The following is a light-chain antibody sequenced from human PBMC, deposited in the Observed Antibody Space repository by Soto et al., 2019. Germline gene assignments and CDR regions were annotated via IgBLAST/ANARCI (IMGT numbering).Light chain of an antibody. J-gene: IGLJ1*01. CDR1: SSDVGGYNY. V-gene: IGLV2-14*01. Sequence: QSALTQPASVSGSPGQSITISCTGTSSDVGGYNYVSWYQQHPGKAPKLTIYEVSNRPSGVSNRFSGSKSGNTASLTISGLQAEDEADYYCTSYTSSITYVFGTGTKVTVL. CDR2: EVS. CDR3: TSYTSSITYV.